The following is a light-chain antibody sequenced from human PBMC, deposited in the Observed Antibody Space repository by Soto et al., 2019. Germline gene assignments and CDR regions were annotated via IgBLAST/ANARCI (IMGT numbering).Light chain of an antibody. CDR2: EVN. V-gene: IGLV2-23*02. CDR1: SSDVGYYNL. Sequence: QSALTQPAAVSGSTGQSITISCTGTSSDVGYYNLVSWYQQHPGKAPKLIIYEVNKRPSGFSNRFSGSESGNTASLTISGLQAEDEADYYCCSYAGSTTHYVFGTGTKVTVL. J-gene: IGLJ1*01. CDR3: CSYAGSTTHYV.